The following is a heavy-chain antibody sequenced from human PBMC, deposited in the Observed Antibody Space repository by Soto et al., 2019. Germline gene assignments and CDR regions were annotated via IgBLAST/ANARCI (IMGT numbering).Heavy chain of an antibody. V-gene: IGHV5-51*01. CDR2: IYPGDSDT. J-gene: IGHJ6*03. D-gene: IGHD2-21*02. CDR1: GYSFTSYW. Sequence: GESLKISCKGSGYSFTSYWIGWVRQMPGKGLEWMGIIYPGDSDTRYSPSFQGQVTISADKSISTAYLQWSSLKASDTAMYYCARHPADFSDLGNYYDFNDVWGKGTTVPVSS. CDR3: ARHPADFSDLGNYYDFNDV.